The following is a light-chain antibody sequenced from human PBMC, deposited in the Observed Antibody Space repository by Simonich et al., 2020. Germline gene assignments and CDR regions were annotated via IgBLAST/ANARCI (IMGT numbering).Light chain of an antibody. J-gene: IGLJ3*02. V-gene: IGLV1-40*01. CDR3: QSYDSSLSGSKV. CDR1: SSNIGAGYD. CDR2: GNR. Sequence: QSVLTQPPSVSGAPGQRVTISCTGSSSNIGAGYDVHWYQQLPGTAPKLLIYGNRNRPAGVPDRFSGSKSGNSASLAITGLQAEDEADYYCQSYDSSLSGSKVFGGGTKLTVL.